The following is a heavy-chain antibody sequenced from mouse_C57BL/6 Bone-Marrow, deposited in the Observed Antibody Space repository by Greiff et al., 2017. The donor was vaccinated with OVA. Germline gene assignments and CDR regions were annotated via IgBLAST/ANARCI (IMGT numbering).Heavy chain of an antibody. D-gene: IGHD2-4*01. Sequence: QVQLQQPGAELVRPGTSVKLSCKASGYTFTSYWMHWVKQRPGQGLEWIGVIDPSDSYTNYNQKFKGKATLTVDTSSSTAYMQLSSLTSEDSAVYYCASQIYYDSDWYFDVWGTGTTVTVSS. CDR1: GYTFTSYW. V-gene: IGHV1-59*01. CDR2: IDPSDSYT. J-gene: IGHJ1*03. CDR3: ASQIYYDSDWYFDV.